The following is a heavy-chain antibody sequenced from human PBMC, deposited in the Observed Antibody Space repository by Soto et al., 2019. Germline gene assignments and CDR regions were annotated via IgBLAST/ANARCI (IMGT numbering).Heavy chain of an antibody. J-gene: IGHJ4*02. CDR3: AKDSIPYSSSYDLDH. CDR2: MTATGVSI. D-gene: IGHD6-6*01. CDR1: GFSFSGYA. V-gene: IGHV3-23*01. Sequence: EVQLLESGGGLVQPGGSLRLSCVASGFSFSGYAMSWVRQAPGKGLVWVSSMTATGVSIYYADSVRGRFTISRDNSKNTLYLQMSSLRAEDTARYHCAKDSIPYSSSYDLDHWGRGALVTVSS.